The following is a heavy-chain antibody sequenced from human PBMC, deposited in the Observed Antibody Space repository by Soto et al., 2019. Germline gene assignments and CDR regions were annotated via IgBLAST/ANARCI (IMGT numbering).Heavy chain of an antibody. J-gene: IGHJ4*02. D-gene: IGHD3-10*01. CDR3: AREGNYHEF. V-gene: IGHV3-21*01. CDR2: ISSSGTYI. CDR1: GFPFGIYA. Sequence: GGSLRLSCETSGFPFGIYAMNWVRQAPGKGLEWVSSISSSGTYIDYADSVEGRFAISRDDAKNSVFLEMTSLRVDDTAVYYCAREGNYHEFWGQGTLVTVSS.